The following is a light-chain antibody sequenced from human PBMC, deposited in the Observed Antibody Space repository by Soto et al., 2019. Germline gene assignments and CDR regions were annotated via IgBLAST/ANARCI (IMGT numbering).Light chain of an antibody. V-gene: IGLV2-8*01. CDR2: EVS. CDR1: SSDVGAYNY. Sequence: QSALTQPPSASGSPGQSVTISCTGTSSDVGAYNYVSWYQQLPGKAPKLIIYEVSKRPSGVPDRFSGSKSGNTASLTVSGLQVEYEADYYCTSYAGTASFFYVFGTGTKLTVL. CDR3: TSYAGTASFFYV. J-gene: IGLJ1*01.